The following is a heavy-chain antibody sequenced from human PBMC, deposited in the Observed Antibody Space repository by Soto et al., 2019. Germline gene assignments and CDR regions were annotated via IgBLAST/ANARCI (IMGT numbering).Heavy chain of an antibody. CDR2: INPSGGST. V-gene: IGHV1-46*01. Sequence: ASVKVSCEASGYTFTSYYMHWVRQAPGQGLEWMGIINPSGGSTSYAQKFQGRVTMTRDTSTSTVYMELSSLRSEDTAVYYCARVLLRSMYDSSGFDAFDIWGQGTMVTVSS. CDR3: ARVLLRSMYDSSGFDAFDI. D-gene: IGHD3-22*01. J-gene: IGHJ3*02. CDR1: GYTFTSYY.